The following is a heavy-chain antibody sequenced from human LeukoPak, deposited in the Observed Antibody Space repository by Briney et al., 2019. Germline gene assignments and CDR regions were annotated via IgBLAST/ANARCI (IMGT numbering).Heavy chain of an antibody. V-gene: IGHV1-46*01. CDR3: ARDPYFWGNWYYFDY. J-gene: IGHJ4*02. CDR2: INPSGGST. CDR1: GYTFTSYY. D-gene: IGHD3-16*01. Sequence: ASVKVSCKASGYTFTSYYMHWVRQAPGQGLEWMGIINPSGGSTSYAQKFQGRVTMTRDTSTSTVYMELSSLRSEDTAVYFCARDPYFWGNWYYFDYWGQGTLVTVSS.